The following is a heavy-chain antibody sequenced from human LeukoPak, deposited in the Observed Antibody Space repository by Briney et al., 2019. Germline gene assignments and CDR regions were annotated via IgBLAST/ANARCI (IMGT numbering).Heavy chain of an antibody. CDR3: ARDISEIAAAGLDAFDI. Sequence: PSETLSLTCAVSGGSISSSNWWSWVRQPPGKGLEWIGEIYYSGSTNYNPSLKSRVTISVDKSKNQFSLKLSSVTAADTAVYYCARDISEIAAAGLDAFDIWGQGTMVTVSS. J-gene: IGHJ3*02. V-gene: IGHV4-4*02. CDR1: GGSISSSNW. D-gene: IGHD6-13*01. CDR2: IYYSGST.